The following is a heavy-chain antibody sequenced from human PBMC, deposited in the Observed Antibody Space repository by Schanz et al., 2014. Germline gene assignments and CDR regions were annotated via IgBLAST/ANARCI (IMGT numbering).Heavy chain of an antibody. J-gene: IGHJ4*02. D-gene: IGHD6-25*01. CDR1: GFTFSPYW. CDR2: ISGSSRTI. V-gene: IGHV3-48*04. Sequence: EVQLVESGGGLVQPGGSLRLSCGSSGFTFSPYWMHWVRQAPGKGLEWVSYISGSSRTIYYADSMKGRFTISRDNAKNSLFLQMNSLRPEDTAVYYCAKVRYSSGWRGDYFDEWGQGTLVTVAS. CDR3: AKVRYSSGWRGDYFDE.